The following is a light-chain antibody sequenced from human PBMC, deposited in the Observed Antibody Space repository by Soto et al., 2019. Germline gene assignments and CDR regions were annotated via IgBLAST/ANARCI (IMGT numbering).Light chain of an antibody. V-gene: IGKV3-20*01. Sequence: EIVLTQSPGALSLSPGERATLSCRTSQSVSTNYLAWYQEKPGQAPRLLIYGASSRATGIPARFSGSGSGTDFTLTISRLEPEDFAVYYCQHYGSSPPTWTFGQGTKVEIK. CDR2: GAS. CDR3: QHYGSSPPTWT. CDR1: QSVSTNY. J-gene: IGKJ1*01.